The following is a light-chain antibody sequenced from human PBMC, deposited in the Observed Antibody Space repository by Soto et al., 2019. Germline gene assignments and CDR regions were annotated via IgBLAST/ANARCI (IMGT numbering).Light chain of an antibody. J-gene: IGLJ1*01. CDR3: QVWDSSSDHYV. Sequence: SYELTQPPSVSVAPGQTARIACGGNNIRSKSVHWYQQKPGQAPVLVVCDDSVRPSGIPERFSGSNSENTATLTISRVEAGDEAGYFCQVWDSSSDHYVFGAGTKGTVL. V-gene: IGLV3-21*02. CDR2: DDS. CDR1: NIRSKS.